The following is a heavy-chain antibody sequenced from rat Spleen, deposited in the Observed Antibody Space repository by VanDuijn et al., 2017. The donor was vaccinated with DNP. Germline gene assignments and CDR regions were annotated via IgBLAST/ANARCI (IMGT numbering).Heavy chain of an antibody. J-gene: IGHJ2*01. CDR1: GFTFSSYW. V-gene: IGHV5-58*01. Sequence: EVQLVETGGGLVQPGKSLKLSCVVSGFTFSSYWMYWIRQVPGKGLEWLSSINTDGGSTFYPDSVKGRFTISRDNAEKTVYLQMNSLRSEDTATYYCVKDLRGGSAFDYWGQGVMVTVSS. CDR3: VKDLRGGSAFDY. CDR2: INTDGGST. D-gene: IGHD1-11*01.